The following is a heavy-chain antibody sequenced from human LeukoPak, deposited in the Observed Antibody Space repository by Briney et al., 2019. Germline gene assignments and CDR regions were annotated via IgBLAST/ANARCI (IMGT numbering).Heavy chain of an antibody. CDR3: ARDLMYSSGWPWHFQH. D-gene: IGHD6-19*01. J-gene: IGHJ1*01. Sequence: GGSLRLSCAASGFTFSSYSMNWVRQAPGKGLEWVSSISSSSSYIYYADSVKGRFTISRDNAKNSLYLQMNSLRAEDTAVYYCARDLMYSSGWPWHFQHWGQGTLVTVTS. CDR1: GFTFSSYS. CDR2: ISSSSSYI. V-gene: IGHV3-21*01.